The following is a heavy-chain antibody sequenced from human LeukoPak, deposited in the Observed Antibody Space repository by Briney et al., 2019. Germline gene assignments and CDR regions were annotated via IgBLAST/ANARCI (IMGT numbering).Heavy chain of an antibody. CDR1: GFTFSTYA. J-gene: IGHJ4*02. CDR2: ISSDGSKE. D-gene: IGHD4-17*01. Sequence: PGRSLRLSCAASGFTFSTYAMHWVRQAPGKGLEWVAVISSDGSKEYYADSVKGRFTISRDNSRNTLYLQMNSLRAEDTAVYYCARDPVAVTTPRYFDYWGQGTLVTVSS. V-gene: IGHV3-30*01. CDR3: ARDPVAVTTPRYFDY.